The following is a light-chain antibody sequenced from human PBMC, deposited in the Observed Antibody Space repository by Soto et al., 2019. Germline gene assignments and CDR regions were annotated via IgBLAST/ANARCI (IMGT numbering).Light chain of an antibody. J-gene: IGKJ2*01. CDR1: QNVLYSSNNKNY. V-gene: IGKV4-1*01. CDR3: QQYYSTPPYT. CDR2: WAS. Sequence: IVMTQSPDSLAVSLGERASINCKSSQNVLYSSNNKNYLAWFQQKPGQPPRLLLYWASTRESGVPDRFRGSGSGTDFTLTINNLQAEDVAVYFCQQYYSTPPYTFGQGTKLEIK.